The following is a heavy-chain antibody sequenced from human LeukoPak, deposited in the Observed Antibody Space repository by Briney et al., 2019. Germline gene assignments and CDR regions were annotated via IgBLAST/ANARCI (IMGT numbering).Heavy chain of an antibody. Sequence: SETLSLTCTVSGGSISSKSYYWSWIRQPAGKGLEWIGRIYTSGSTDYNPSLKSRVTISRDTSKNEFSLKLSSVTAADTAVYYCARGRVLRFLEWHHRYYMDVWGKGTTVTVSS. CDR2: IYTSGST. CDR3: ARGRVLRFLEWHHRYYMDV. D-gene: IGHD3-3*01. CDR1: GGSISSKSYY. V-gene: IGHV4-61*02. J-gene: IGHJ6*03.